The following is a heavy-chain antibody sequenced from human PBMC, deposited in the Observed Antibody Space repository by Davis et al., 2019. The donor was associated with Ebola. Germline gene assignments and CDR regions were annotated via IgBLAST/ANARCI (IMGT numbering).Heavy chain of an antibody. CDR3: ARRNWFDP. Sequence: PGGSLRLSCAASGFTFSSYSMNWVRQAPGKGLEWVSSITVTSNYTYDADSVKGRFTISRDNAKNSLYLQMNSLRAEDTAVYYCARRNWFDPWGQGTLVTVSS. J-gene: IGHJ5*02. V-gene: IGHV3-21*01. CDR1: GFTFSSYS. CDR2: ITVTSNYT.